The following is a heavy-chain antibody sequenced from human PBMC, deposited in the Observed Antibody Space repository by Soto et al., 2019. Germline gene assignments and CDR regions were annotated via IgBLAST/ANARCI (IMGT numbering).Heavy chain of an antibody. V-gene: IGHV3-23*01. CDR3: AKDPPTTGTTFDF. J-gene: IGHJ4*02. CDR2: ISKSGENT. Sequence: GSLRLSCGASGFTFSNFAMSWVRQAPGKGLEWVSTISKSGENTYYADSVKGRFTISRDNSKNTLFLQINSLRAEDTAIYYCAKDPPTTGTTFDFWGQGTLVTVSS. CDR1: GFTFSNFA. D-gene: IGHD1-1*01.